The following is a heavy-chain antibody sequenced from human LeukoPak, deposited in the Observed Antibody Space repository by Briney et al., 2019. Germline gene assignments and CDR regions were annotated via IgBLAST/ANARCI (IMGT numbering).Heavy chain of an antibody. D-gene: IGHD6-19*01. CDR2: IWYDGSNK. J-gene: IGHJ4*02. Sequence: GGSLRLSCAASGFTFSSYGMHWVRQAPGKGLEWVAVIWYDGSNKYYADSVKGRFTISRDNSKNTLYLQMNSLRAEDTAVYYCAREYSSGFTFDYWGKGTLVTVSS. CDR3: AREYSSGFTFDY. V-gene: IGHV3-33*01. CDR1: GFTFSSYG.